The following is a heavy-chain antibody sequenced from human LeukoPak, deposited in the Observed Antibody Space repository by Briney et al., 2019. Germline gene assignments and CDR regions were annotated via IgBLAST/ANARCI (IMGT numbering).Heavy chain of an antibody. CDR3: VTSIARVH. D-gene: IGHD1-1*01. J-gene: IGHJ4*02. CDR1: GFTFSSYA. CDR2: ISSNGGST. V-gene: IGHV3-64D*09. Sequence: PGGSLILSCSASGFTFSSYAMHWVRQAPGKGLQYVSGISSNGGSTYYADSVKGRFTISRDNSTSTLYLQMSSLRPEDTAVYYCVTSIARVHWGKGTLVTVSS.